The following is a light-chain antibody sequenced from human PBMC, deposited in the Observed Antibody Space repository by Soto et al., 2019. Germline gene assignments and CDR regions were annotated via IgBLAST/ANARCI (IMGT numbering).Light chain of an antibody. J-gene: IGKJ4*01. CDR2: DAS. CDR3: QQYNNWPPLT. V-gene: IGKV3-15*01. CDR1: QSVSSS. Sequence: EIVMTQSPATLSVSPGDRATLSCRASQSVSSSLAWYQQIPGQAPRLLIYDASTRATDIPARFGGSGSGTEVTLTISSLQSEDFAVYYCQQYNNWPPLTFGGGTKVELK.